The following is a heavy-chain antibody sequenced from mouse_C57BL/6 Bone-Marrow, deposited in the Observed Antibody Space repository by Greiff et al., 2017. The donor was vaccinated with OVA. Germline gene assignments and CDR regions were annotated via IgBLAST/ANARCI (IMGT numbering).Heavy chain of an antibody. CDR1: GYTFTSYW. Sequence: QVQLQQPGAELVRPGTSVKLSCKASGYTFTSYWMHWVKQRPGQGLEWIGVIDPSDSYTNYNQKFKGKATLTVDTSSSTAYMQLSSLTSEDSAVDYCARTYYSNCPAWFADWGQGTLVTVSA. CDR2: IDPSDSYT. D-gene: IGHD2-5*01. J-gene: IGHJ3*01. CDR3: ARTYYSNCPAWFAD. V-gene: IGHV1-59*01.